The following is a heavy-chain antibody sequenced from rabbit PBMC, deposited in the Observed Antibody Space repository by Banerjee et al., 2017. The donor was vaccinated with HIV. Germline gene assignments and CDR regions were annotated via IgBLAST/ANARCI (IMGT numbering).Heavy chain of an antibody. Sequence: QEQLVESGGGLVRPEGSLKLSCTASGFSFSNKAVMCWVRQAPGKGLQWIACINAVTGKAVYATWAKGRFTFSKTSSTTVTLQMTRLTAADTATYFCARDTSSSFSSYGMDLWGPGTLVTDS. V-gene: IGHV1S45*01. CDR3: ARDTSSSFSSYGMDL. CDR2: INAVTGKA. J-gene: IGHJ6*01. D-gene: IGHD1-1*01. CDR1: GFSFSNKAV.